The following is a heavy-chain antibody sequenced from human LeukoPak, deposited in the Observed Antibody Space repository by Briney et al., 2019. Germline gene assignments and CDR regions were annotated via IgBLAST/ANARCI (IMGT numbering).Heavy chain of an antibody. Sequence: GGSLRLSCAASGFTFSSYWMSWVRQAPGKGLEWVANIKQDGSEKHYVDSVEGRFTISRDNAQNSLYLQMHSLGVEDTAVYYCVRGCGKSSCPYYLDSWGQGTLVTVSS. J-gene: IGHJ4*02. CDR1: GFTFSSYW. CDR3: VRGCGKSSCPYYLDS. V-gene: IGHV3-7*01. D-gene: IGHD6-13*01. CDR2: IKQDGSEK.